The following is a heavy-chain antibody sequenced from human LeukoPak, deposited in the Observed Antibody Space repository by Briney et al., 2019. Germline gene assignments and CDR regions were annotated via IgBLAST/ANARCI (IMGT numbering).Heavy chain of an antibody. CDR2: ISSSGSTI. V-gene: IGHV3-11*01. CDR3: AKGVRITMVRGAFDI. CDR1: GFTFSDYY. D-gene: IGHD3-10*01. J-gene: IGHJ3*02. Sequence: PGGSLRLSCAASGFTFSDYYMSWIRQAPGKGLEWVSYISSSGSTIYYADSVKGRFTISRDNAKNSLYLQMSSLRAEDTALYYCAKGVRITMVRGAFDIWGQGTMVTVSS.